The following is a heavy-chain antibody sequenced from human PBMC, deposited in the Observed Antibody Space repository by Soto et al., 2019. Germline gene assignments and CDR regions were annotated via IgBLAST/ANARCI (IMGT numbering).Heavy chain of an antibody. V-gene: IGHV3-30*03. CDR2: ISFDGSDE. Sequence: QVQLVESGGGVVQPGRSLRLSCAATGFTFNNYGLHWVRQAPGKGLEWVAVISFDGSDEYYADSVKGRFTISRDNSKTTMYLQMNSLRAEDSAVYYCATDKGRDASGWHHKDAFDVWGQGTAVTVSS. J-gene: IGHJ3*01. CDR3: ATDKGRDASGWHHKDAFDV. CDR1: GFTFNNYG. D-gene: IGHD6-19*01.